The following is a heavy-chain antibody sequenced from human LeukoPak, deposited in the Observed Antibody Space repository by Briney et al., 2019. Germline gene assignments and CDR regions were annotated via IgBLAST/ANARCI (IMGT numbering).Heavy chain of an antibody. CDR1: GFTFSSYA. CDR2: ISGSGGST. D-gene: IGHD3-10*01. Sequence: PGGSLRLSCAASGFTFSSYAMSWVRQAPGKGLDWVSAISGSGGSTYYADSVKGRFTISRDNSKNTLYLQMNSLRAEDTAVYYCAKVIVVRGVSDAFDIWGQGTMVTVSS. CDR3: AKVIVVRGVSDAFDI. J-gene: IGHJ3*02. V-gene: IGHV3-23*01.